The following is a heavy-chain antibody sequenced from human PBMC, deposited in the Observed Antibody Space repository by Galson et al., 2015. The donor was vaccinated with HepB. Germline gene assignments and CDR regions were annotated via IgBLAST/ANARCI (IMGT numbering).Heavy chain of an antibody. Sequence: SVKVSCKASGYTFTDSVVNWVRQAPGQGLEWLGWMTTNTGKPTYVPGFAGRFVFSLDTSVTTAYLQISSLETDDTAVYYCARSPLRFLDWLPYYDYYHMDVWGEGATVTVSS. J-gene: IGHJ6*03. V-gene: IGHV7-4-1*02. CDR1: GYTFTDSV. CDR3: ARSPLRFLDWLPYYDYYHMDV. CDR2: MTTNTGKP. D-gene: IGHD3-3*01.